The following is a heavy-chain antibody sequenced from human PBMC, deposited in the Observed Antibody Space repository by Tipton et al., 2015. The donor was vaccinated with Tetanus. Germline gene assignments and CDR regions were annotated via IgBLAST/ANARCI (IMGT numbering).Heavy chain of an antibody. CDR2: IFRTGST. J-gene: IGHJ4*02. D-gene: IGHD7-27*01. CDR3: ARGRNWGTDY. CDR1: GGSISSFY. V-gene: IGHV4-59*12. Sequence: TLSLTCTVSGGSISSFYWYWIRQPPGKGLECIGYIFRTGSTTYNPSLKSRVSISVDTSKNQFSLNLNSVTAADTAVYYCARGRNWGTDYWGQGILVTVSS.